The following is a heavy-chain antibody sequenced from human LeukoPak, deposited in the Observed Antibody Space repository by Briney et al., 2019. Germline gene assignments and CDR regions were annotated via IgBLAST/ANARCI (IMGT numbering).Heavy chain of an antibody. CDR1: GYTFTGYY. CDR2: INPNSGGT. CDR3: ARESVRGVIQGNFDY. V-gene: IGHV1-2*02. D-gene: IGHD3-10*01. Sequence: GASVKVSCKASGYTFTGYYMHWVRQAPGQGLEWIGWINPNSGGTNYAQKFQGRVTMTRDTSISTAYMELSRLRSDDTAVYYCARESVRGVIQGNFDYWGQGALVTVSS. J-gene: IGHJ4*02.